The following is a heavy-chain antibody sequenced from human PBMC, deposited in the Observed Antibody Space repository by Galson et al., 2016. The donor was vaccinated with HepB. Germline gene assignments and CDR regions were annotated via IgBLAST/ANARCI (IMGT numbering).Heavy chain of an antibody. CDR3: ARRRDILTGHNYYYVMDV. J-gene: IGHJ6*02. D-gene: IGHD3-9*01. CDR1: AYSFDSYW. CDR2: IYPRDSDT. Sequence: QSGAEVKKPGESLKISCKGSAYSFDSYWIAWVRQMPGKALDWMGSIYPRDSDTIYSPSFQGQVTISADKSINTAYLQWSSLKAPDTAMYYCARRRDILTGHNYYYVMDVWGQGTTVTVSS. V-gene: IGHV5-51*01.